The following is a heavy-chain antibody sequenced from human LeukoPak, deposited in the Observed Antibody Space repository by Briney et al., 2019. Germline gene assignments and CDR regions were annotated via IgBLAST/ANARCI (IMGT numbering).Heavy chain of an antibody. CDR2: INPNSGGT. D-gene: IGHD2-2*02. CDR3: ARDHCSSTSCYTLNWFDP. Sequence: ASVKVPCKASGYTFTGYYMHWVRQAPGQGLEWMGWINPNSGGTNYAQKFQGRVTMTRDTSISTAYMELSRLRSDDTAVYYCARDHCSSTSCYTLNWFDPWGQGTLVTVSS. J-gene: IGHJ5*02. V-gene: IGHV1-2*02. CDR1: GYTFTGYY.